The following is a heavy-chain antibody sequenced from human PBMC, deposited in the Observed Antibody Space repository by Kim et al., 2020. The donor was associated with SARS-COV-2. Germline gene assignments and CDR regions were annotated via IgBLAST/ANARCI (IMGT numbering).Heavy chain of an antibody. J-gene: IGHJ4*02. CDR3: ARRSLGQGSFDY. Sequence: SYAQKCQGRVTMTRDTSTSTVYMELSSLRSEDTAVYYCARRSLGQGSFDYWGQGTLVTVSS. V-gene: IGHV1-46*01. D-gene: IGHD3-10*01.